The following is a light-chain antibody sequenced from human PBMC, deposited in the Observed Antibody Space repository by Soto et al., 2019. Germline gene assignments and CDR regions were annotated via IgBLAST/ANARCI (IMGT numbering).Light chain of an antibody. CDR2: SAS. CDR1: QSVSTN. CDR3: QQYNNWPWT. J-gene: IGKJ1*01. Sequence: EIVMTQSPATLSVSPGERATLSCRASQSVSTNLAWYQHKPGQAPRLLIHSASSRATGIPARFSGSGSGTELTPTISSLQSEDFAVYYCQQYNNWPWTFGQGTKVDIK. V-gene: IGKV3-15*01.